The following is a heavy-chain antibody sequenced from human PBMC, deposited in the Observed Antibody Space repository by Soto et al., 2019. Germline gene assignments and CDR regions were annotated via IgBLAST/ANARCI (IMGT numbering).Heavy chain of an antibody. J-gene: IGHJ6*02. CDR1: GASISRGGYY. CDR2: IYYSGTT. V-gene: IGHV4-31*01. Sequence: QVQLQESGPGLVKPSQTLSLTCSVSGASISRGGYYWNWIRQHPGKGLEWIGYIYYSGTTYYNPSLKSVVTIPEDTSKNQGSLKMGSVTAADTAVSDCAASCVGCGGFNYYGMDVWGQGTTVTVSS. D-gene: IGHD2-21*01. CDR3: AASCVGCGGFNYYGMDV.